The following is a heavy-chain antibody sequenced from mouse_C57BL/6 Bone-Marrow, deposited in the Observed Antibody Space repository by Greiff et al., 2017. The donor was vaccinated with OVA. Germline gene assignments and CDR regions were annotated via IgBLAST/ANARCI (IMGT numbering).Heavy chain of an antibody. J-gene: IGHJ1*03. D-gene: IGHD1-1*01. CDR3: ASPPYYYGSDWYFDV. CDR2: INSDGGST. CDR1: EYEFPSHD. V-gene: IGHV5-2*01. Sequence: EVKLMESGGGLVQPGESLKLSCESNEYEFPSHDMSWVRKTPEKRLELVAAINSDGGSTYYPDTMEKRFIISRDNTKKTLYLQMSSLRSEDTALYYCASPPYYYGSDWYFDVGGTGTTVTVSS.